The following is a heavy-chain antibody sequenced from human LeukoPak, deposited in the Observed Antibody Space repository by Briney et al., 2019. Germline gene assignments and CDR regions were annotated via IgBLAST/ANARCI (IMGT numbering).Heavy chain of an antibody. CDR3: ARRYYYGSGSYLFDY. Sequence: PSETLSLTCGVSGGSISISYWWSWVRQPPGKGLEWIGEIYHSGTTNYNPSLKSRVTISLDKSTNHFSLKLTSVTAADTAIYYCARRYYYGSGSYLFDYWGQGTLVTVSS. D-gene: IGHD3-10*01. CDR2: IYHSGTT. CDR1: GGSISISYW. J-gene: IGHJ4*02. V-gene: IGHV4-4*02.